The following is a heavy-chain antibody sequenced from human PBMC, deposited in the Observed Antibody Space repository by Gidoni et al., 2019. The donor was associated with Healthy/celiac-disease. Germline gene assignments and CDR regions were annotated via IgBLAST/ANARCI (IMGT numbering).Heavy chain of an antibody. J-gene: IGHJ4*02. CDR1: GGSISSGGYY. CDR3: ARDTRGDYYGSGSYLVL. CDR2: IYYSGST. D-gene: IGHD3-10*01. V-gene: IGHV4-31*03. Sequence: QVQLQESGPGLVKPSQTLSLSCTVSGGSISSGGYYWSWIRQHPGKGLEWIGYIYYSGSTYYNPSLKSRVTISVDTSKNQFSLKLSSVTAADTAVYYCARDTRGDYYGSGSYLVLWGQGTLVTVSS.